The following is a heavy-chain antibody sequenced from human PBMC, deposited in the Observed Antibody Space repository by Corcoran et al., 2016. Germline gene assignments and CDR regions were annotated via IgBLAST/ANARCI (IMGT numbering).Heavy chain of an antibody. Sequence: EVQLVESGGVVVQPGGSLRLSCAASGFTFRDWAMHWVRHVPGKGLEWVFVINWNDGRTDYADSVKGRFTISRDNSKNSRYLQMNSLRPEDTALYYCVASGAERWLGGPGRDWGQGTLVTVSS. J-gene: IGHJ4*02. CDR2: INWNDGRT. CDR1: GFTFRDWA. V-gene: IGHV3-43D*03. CDR3: VASGAERWLGGPGRD. D-gene: IGHD6-19*01.